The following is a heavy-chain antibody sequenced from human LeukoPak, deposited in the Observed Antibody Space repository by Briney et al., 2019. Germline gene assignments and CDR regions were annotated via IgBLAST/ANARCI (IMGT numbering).Heavy chain of an antibody. D-gene: IGHD3-22*01. CDR1: GFTFSSYN. Sequence: AGSLTLSCAASGFTFSSYNMNWLRQAPGKGLEWVSYMRSSSNTIYYADSVKGRFTISRDNAKNSLYLQRNSLRDEDTAVYYCARDRIAYYDKGGFDPWGQGTLVTVSS. V-gene: IGHV3-48*02. J-gene: IGHJ5*02. CDR2: MRSSSNTI. CDR3: ARDRIAYYDKGGFDP.